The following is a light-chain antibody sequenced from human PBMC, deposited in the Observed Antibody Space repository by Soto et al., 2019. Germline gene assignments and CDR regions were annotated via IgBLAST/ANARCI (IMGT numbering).Light chain of an antibody. V-gene: IGKV3-20*01. CDR1: QSVTSTY. Sequence: IVWTQSPGTLSLSPGERATLSCRASQSVTSTYLGWYQQKPGQAPRLLMYGVSVRATGIPDRFSGSGSGTDFTLTISRLEPEDFAVYYCQQYGSSLHPTTLGHGTRLEIK. J-gene: IGKJ5*01. CDR3: QQYGSSLHPTT. CDR2: GVS.